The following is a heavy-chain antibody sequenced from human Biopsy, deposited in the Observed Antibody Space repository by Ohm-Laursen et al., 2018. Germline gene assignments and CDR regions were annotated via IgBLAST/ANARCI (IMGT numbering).Heavy chain of an antibody. Sequence: SLRLSCTASGFRFSLYSMNWVRQAPGKGLEWVSSIKNSENYTYYADSVKGRFIISRDNAKNFLYLQMNGLRVEDTAVYYCATDFGYCGNNVCSSDFYYGMDVWGQGTTVFVSS. J-gene: IGHJ6*02. CDR2: IKNSENYT. CDR3: ATDFGYCGNNVCSSDFYYGMDV. V-gene: IGHV3-21*01. CDR1: GFRFSLYS. D-gene: IGHD5/OR15-5a*01.